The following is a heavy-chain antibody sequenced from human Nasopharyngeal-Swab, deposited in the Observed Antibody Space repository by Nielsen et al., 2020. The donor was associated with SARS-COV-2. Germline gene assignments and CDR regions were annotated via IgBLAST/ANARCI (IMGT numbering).Heavy chain of an antibody. J-gene: IGHJ3*01. Sequence: GESLKISCAASAFNFNDYTLNWVRQAPVKGLEWVSSISRTNTYVYYADSVKGRFTISRDNARNSLYLQMNSLRADDTAVYYCARPIFCSSSSCARSAFDVWGQGTLVTVSS. CDR2: ISRTNTYV. D-gene: IGHD2-2*01. CDR3: ARPIFCSSSSCARSAFDV. V-gene: IGHV3-21*06. CDR1: AFNFNDYT.